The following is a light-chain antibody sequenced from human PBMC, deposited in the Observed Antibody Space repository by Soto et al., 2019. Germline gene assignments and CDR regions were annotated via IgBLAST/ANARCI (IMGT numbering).Light chain of an antibody. CDR3: HQDGSSPST. CDR2: GAS. Sequence: ELVLTQSPGTLSLSPGESATLSCRASQSVGSSYLAWYRQKPGQAPRLLIYGASSRATGIPDRFSGGGSGTDFALTISRLEPEDSAVYFCHQDGSSPSTFGQETKVEIE. J-gene: IGKJ1*01. CDR1: QSVGSSY. V-gene: IGKV3-20*01.